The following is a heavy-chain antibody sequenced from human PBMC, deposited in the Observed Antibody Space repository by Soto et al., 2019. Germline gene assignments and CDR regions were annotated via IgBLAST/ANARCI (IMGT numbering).Heavy chain of an antibody. D-gene: IGHD5-12*01. CDR2: INHSGST. CDR1: GGSFSGYY. Sequence: LSLTCAVYGGSFSGYYWSWIRQPPGKGLEWIGEINHSGSTNYNPSLKSRVTISVDTSKNQFSLKLSSVTAADTAVYYCASNSGYDYYYGMDVWGRGTTVTVSS. CDR3: ASNSGYDYYYGMDV. J-gene: IGHJ6*02. V-gene: IGHV4-34*01.